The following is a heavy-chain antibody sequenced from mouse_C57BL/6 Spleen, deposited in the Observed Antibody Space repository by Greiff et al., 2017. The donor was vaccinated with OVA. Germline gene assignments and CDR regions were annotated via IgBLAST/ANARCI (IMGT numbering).Heavy chain of an antibody. CDR3: ARDYAMDY. V-gene: IGHV7-1*01. Sequence: EVNVVESGGGLVQSGRSLRLSCATSGFTFSDFYMEWVRQAPGKGLEWIAASRNKANDYTTEYSASVEGRFIVSRDTSQSILYLQMNALRAEDTAIYYCARDYAMDYWGQGTSVTVSS. CDR2: SRNKANDYTT. J-gene: IGHJ4*01. CDR1: GFTFSDFY.